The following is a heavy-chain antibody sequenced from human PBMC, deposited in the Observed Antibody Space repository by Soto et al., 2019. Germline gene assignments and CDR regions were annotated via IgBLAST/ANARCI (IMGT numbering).Heavy chain of an antibody. CDR3: TSDTFGARDS. J-gene: IGHJ4*02. CDR1: GFAFSSEW. V-gene: IGHV3-74*01. CDR2: IDPYDTGI. Sequence: EVQLVESGGGLVQPGGSLRLSCAASGFAFSSEWMHWDRQAPGKGLVWVSRIDPYDTGITYADSVKGLFTISRDNAKNTLYLRMNSLRAEDTAVYYCTSDTFGARDSWGQGTQVTVSS. D-gene: IGHD2-15*01.